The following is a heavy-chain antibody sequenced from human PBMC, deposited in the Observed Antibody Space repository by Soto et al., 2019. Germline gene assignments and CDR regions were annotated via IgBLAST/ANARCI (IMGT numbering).Heavy chain of an antibody. Sequence: GGSLRLSCAASGFTFSSYSMNWVRQAPGKGLEWVSYISSSSSTIYYADSVKGRFTISRDNAKNSLYPQMNSLRAEDTAVYYCARDNGQWLNDYWGQGTLVTVSS. CDR2: ISSSSSTI. D-gene: IGHD6-19*01. CDR1: GFTFSSYS. J-gene: IGHJ4*02. CDR3: ARDNGQWLNDY. V-gene: IGHV3-48*04.